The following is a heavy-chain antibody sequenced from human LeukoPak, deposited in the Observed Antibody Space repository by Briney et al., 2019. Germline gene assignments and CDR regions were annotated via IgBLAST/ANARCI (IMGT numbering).Heavy chain of an antibody. CDR1: GFTFSSYW. D-gene: IGHD6-13*01. J-gene: IGHJ5*02. CDR3: ARGVLAILAAAGTGWFDP. V-gene: IGHV3-7*03. Sequence: GGSLRLSCAASGFTFSSYWMSWVRQAPGKGLEWVANIKQDGSEKYYVDSVKGRLTISRDNAKNSLYLQMNSLRAEDTAVYYCARGVLAILAAAGTGWFDPWGQGTLVTVSS. CDR2: IKQDGSEK.